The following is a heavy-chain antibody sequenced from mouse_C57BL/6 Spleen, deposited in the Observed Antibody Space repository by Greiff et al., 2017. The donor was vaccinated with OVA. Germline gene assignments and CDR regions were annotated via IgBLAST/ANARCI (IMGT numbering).Heavy chain of an antibody. Sequence: EVHLVESGGGLVKPGGSLKLSCAASGFTFSDYGMHWVRQAPEKGLEWVAYISSGSSTIYYADTVKGRFTISRDNAKNTLFLQMTSLRSEDTAMYYCARQNYGSSRYWYFDVWGTGTTVTVSS. CDR3: ARQNYGSSRYWYFDV. CDR1: GFTFSDYG. V-gene: IGHV5-17*01. CDR2: ISSGSSTI. D-gene: IGHD1-1*01. J-gene: IGHJ1*03.